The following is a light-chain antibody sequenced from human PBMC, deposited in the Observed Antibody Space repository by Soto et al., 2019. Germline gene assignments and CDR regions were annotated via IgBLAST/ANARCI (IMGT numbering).Light chain of an antibody. J-gene: IGKJ2*01. CDR2: KAS. Sequence: DIQMTQSPSTLSAFVGDRVTISCQASQSINSWLAWYQQKPGKAPQLLIQKASTLQSGVPSRFSGSGSGTEFTLTISSLQPDDFASYYCQQYKAYPYIFGQGTKLEIK. CDR1: QSINSW. V-gene: IGKV1-5*03. CDR3: QQYKAYPYI.